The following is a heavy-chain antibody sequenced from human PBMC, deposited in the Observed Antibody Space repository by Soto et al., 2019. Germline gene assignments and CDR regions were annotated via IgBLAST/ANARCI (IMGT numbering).Heavy chain of an antibody. CDR3: SRGRIVASIHDDFEI. V-gene: IGHV1-18*01. J-gene: IGHJ3*02. D-gene: IGHD5-12*01. Sequence: QGQLLQSGDEVKTPGASVRVSCRASGYPFTSSGISWVRQAPGQGLEWVAWISAYNGKSDTAGQFQDRGTMTLDTSTATAHMDLGGMTSADTAVEYCSRGRIVASIHDDFEIWGQGTKVTVSS. CDR1: GYPFTSSG. CDR2: ISAYNGKS.